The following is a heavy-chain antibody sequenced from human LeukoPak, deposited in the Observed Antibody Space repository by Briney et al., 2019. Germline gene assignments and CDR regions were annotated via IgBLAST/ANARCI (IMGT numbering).Heavy chain of an antibody. V-gene: IGHV3-23*01. J-gene: IGHJ6*02. Sequence: PGGSLRLSCAASGFTFSSYAMSWVRQAPGKGLEWVSAISGSGGSTYYADSVKGRFTISRDNSKNTLYLQMNSLRAEDTAVYYCASRDGYNLDYYYGMDVWGQGTTVTVSS. CDR3: ASRDGYNLDYYYGMDV. D-gene: IGHD5-12*01. CDR2: ISGSGGST. CDR1: GFTFSSYA.